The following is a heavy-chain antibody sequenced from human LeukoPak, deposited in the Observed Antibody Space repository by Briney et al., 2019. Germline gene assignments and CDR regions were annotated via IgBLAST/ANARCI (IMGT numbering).Heavy chain of an antibody. CDR2: ISGKGLST. CDR3: AKDLGVRSARCDAVPLADQCGGYVPGL. Sequence: GGSLRLSCAASGLTFRSYAMSWVRQAPGKGLEWVSGISGKGLSTYYADSVKGRFTISRGNSKNTLSLQMNNLRAEDTAVYYCAKDLGVRSARCDAVPLADQCGGYVPGLWGQGTPVTVSS. J-gene: IGHJ4*02. CDR1: GLTFRSYA. D-gene: IGHD2-2*01. V-gene: IGHV3-23*01.